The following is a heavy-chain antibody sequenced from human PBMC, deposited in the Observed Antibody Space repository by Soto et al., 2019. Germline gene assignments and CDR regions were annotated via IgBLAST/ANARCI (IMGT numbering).Heavy chain of an antibody. V-gene: IGHV3-30-3*01. CDR2: ISYDGSNK. J-gene: IGHJ6*02. CDR3: ARDSRYYYGMDV. Sequence: QVQLVESGGGVVQPGRSLRLSCAASGFTFSSYAMHWVRQAPGKGLEGVAVISYDGSNKYYADSVKGRFTISRDNSKNTLYLQMNSLRAEDTAVYYCARDSRYYYGMDVWGQGTTVTVSS. CDR1: GFTFSSYA.